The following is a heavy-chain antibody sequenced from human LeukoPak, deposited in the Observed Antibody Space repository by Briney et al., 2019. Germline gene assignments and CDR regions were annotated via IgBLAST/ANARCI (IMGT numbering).Heavy chain of an antibody. CDR2: IIPIFGTA. J-gene: IGHJ4*02. D-gene: IGHD1-1*01. V-gene: IGHV1-69*13. CDR1: GYTFTSYG. Sequence: ASVKVSCKASGYTFTSYGISWVRQAPGQGLEWMGGIIPIFGTANYAQKFQGRVTITADESTSTAYMELSSLRSEDTAVYYCTREQERDDYWGQGTLVTVSS. CDR3: TREQERDDY.